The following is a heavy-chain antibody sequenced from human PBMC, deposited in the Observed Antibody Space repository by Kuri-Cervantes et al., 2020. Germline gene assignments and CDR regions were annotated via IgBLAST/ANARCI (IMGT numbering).Heavy chain of an antibody. CDR1: GGSVSNYY. Sequence: SETLSLTCTVSGGSVSNYYWSWIRQPPGKGLEWIAYVYYSGATNYNPSLKSRVTISVDTSKNQFSLKLSSVTAADTAVYYCARVGFSTKTFDYWGQGTLVTVSS. D-gene: IGHD2/OR15-2a*01. CDR3: ARVGFSTKTFDY. V-gene: IGHV4-59*02. CDR2: VYYSGAT. J-gene: IGHJ4*02.